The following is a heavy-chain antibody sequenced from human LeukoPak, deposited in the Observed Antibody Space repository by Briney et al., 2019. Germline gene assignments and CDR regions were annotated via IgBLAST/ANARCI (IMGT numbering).Heavy chain of an antibody. Sequence: GGSLRLSCAASGFIFSNAWMSWVRQAPGKGLEWVGRIRSETDGETTDYTAPRFTISRDDSKDTLYLQMNSLKTEDTAVYYCTTVGGYARDPFDYWGQGTLVTVSS. CDR2: IRSETDGETT. CDR3: TTVGGYARDPFDY. V-gene: IGHV3-15*01. J-gene: IGHJ4*02. CDR1: GFIFSNAW. D-gene: IGHD2-2*01.